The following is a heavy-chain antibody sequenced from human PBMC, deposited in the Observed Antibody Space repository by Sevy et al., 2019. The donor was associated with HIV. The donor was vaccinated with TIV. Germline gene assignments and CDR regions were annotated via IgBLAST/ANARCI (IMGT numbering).Heavy chain of an antibody. CDR1: GGSISSGDYY. V-gene: IGHV4-30-4*01. CDR2: IYYSGST. Sequence: SETLSLTCTVSGGSISSGDYYWSWIRQPPGKGLEWIGYIYYSGSTYYNPSLKSRVTISVDTSKNQFSLKLSSVTAADTAVYYCARATYYYDSSGYYLDYWGQRTLVTVSS. J-gene: IGHJ4*02. CDR3: ARATYYYDSSGYYLDY. D-gene: IGHD3-22*01.